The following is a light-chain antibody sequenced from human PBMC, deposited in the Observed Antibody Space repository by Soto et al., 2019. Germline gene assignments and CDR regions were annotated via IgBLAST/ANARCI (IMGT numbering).Light chain of an antibody. CDR1: QSISSW. CDR2: AAS. CDR3: QQANSFPLT. J-gene: IGKJ4*01. V-gene: IGKV1-12*01. Sequence: DIQMTQSPSTLSATAGDSVTITCRASQSISSWLAWYQQKPGKAPNLLIYAASSLHSGVPSRFSGSGSGTDFTLTISSLQPEDFATYYCQQANSFPLTFGGGTKVDI.